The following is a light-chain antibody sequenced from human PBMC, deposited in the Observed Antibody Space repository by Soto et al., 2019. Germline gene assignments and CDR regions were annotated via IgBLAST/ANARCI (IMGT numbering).Light chain of an antibody. Sequence: QSALTQPPSASGSPGQSVTISCTGTSSDVGGYNYVSWYQQHPGKAPKLMIYDVSKRPSGVPDRFSGSKSGNTASLTVSGLRAEDGADYYCTSYAGSNNLVFGGGTKLTAL. V-gene: IGLV2-8*01. CDR1: SSDVGGYNY. CDR2: DVS. CDR3: TSYAGSNNLV. J-gene: IGLJ3*02.